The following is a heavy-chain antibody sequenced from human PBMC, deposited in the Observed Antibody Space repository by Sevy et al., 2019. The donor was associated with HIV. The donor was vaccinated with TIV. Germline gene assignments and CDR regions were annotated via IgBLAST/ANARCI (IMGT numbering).Heavy chain of an antibody. CDR2: ISAYNGNT. V-gene: IGHV1-18*01. CDR3: ARDDDSAWGMVRGDAFDI. CDR1: GYTFTSYG. Sequence: ASVKVSCKASGYTFTSYGISWVRQAPGQGLEWMGWISAYNGNTNYAQKLQGRVTMTTDTSTSTAYMELRSLRSDDTAVYYCARDDDSAWGMVRGDAFDIWGQRTMVTVSS. D-gene: IGHD3-10*01. J-gene: IGHJ3*02.